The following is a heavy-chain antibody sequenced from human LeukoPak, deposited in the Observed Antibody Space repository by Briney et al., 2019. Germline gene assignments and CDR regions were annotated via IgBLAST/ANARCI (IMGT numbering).Heavy chain of an antibody. Sequence: PSETLSLTCSVSGGSTSIYYWSWIRQPPGKGLEWIGYIYNSGSTNYNPSLKSRVTISVDTSKNQFSLKLSSVTAADTAVYYCARGIRGVDTAMNDAFDIWGQGTMVTVSS. V-gene: IGHV4-59*01. J-gene: IGHJ3*02. CDR3: ARGIRGVDTAMNDAFDI. CDR2: IYNSGST. CDR1: GGSTSIYY. D-gene: IGHD5-18*01.